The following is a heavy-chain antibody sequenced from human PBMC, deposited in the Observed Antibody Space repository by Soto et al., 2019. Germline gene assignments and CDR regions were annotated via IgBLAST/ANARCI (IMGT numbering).Heavy chain of an antibody. CDR1: GGSISSSSYY. J-gene: IGHJ4*02. Sequence: SETLSLTCTVSGGSISSSSYYWGWIRQPPGKGLEWIGSTYYSGSTYYNPSLKSRVTISVDTSKNQFSLKLSSVTAADTAVYYCASLSLGSSVNWGQGTLVTVSS. D-gene: IGHD6-6*01. V-gene: IGHV4-39*01. CDR3: ASLSLGSSVN. CDR2: TYYSGST.